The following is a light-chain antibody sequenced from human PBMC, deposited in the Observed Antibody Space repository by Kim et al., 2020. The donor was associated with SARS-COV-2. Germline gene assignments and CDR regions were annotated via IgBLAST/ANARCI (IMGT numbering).Light chain of an antibody. CDR3: CSYAGRDIVI. CDR2: DVS. J-gene: IGLJ2*01. V-gene: IGLV2-11*01. Sequence: QSALTQPRSVSGSPGQSVTISCTGTSSDVGGYNFVSWYQQHPGKAPKLMIYDVSKRPSGIPDRFSGSKSGYTVSLTISGLQTEDEADYFCCSYAGRDIVIFGGGTQLTVL. CDR1: SSDVGGYNF.